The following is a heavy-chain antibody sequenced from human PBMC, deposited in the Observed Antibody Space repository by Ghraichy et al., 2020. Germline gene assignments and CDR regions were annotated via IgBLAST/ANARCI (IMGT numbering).Heavy chain of an antibody. CDR2: ISGSGEST. Sequence: GESLNISCAASGFTFTNYAMTWVRQAPGKGLDCVSSISGSGESTYYADSVKGRFTISRDNSKDTLHLQMNGLRAEDTAIYYCAKGQYSGSYSPLDYWGQGTLVTVSS. D-gene: IGHD1-26*01. CDR1: GFTFTNYA. CDR3: AKGQYSGSYSPLDY. V-gene: IGHV3-23*01. J-gene: IGHJ4*02.